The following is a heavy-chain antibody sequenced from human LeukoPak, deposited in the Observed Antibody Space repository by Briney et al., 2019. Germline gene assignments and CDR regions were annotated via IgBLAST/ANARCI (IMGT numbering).Heavy chain of an antibody. D-gene: IGHD6-19*01. CDR2: INPNSGGT. V-gene: IGHV1-2*02. CDR1: GYTFTGYY. J-gene: IGHJ6*03. Sequence: ASVKVSCKASGYTFTGYYMHWVRQAPGQGLEWRGWINPNSGGTNYAHKFQGRVTMTRDTSISTAYMELSRLRSDDTAVYYCARGGWPLYYYYMDVWGKGATVTISS. CDR3: ARGGWPLYYYYMDV.